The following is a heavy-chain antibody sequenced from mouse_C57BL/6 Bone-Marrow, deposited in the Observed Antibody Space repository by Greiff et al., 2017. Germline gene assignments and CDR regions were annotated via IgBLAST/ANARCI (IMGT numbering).Heavy chain of an antibody. CDR2: INPSSGYT. V-gene: IGHV1-7*01. CDR1: GYTINSYW. CDR3: AREYYGSGYFDV. Sequence: QVQLKQSGAELAKPGASVKLSCKASGYTINSYWMHWVKQRPGQGLEWIGYINPSSGYTKYNQKFKDKATLTADKSSSTAYMQLSSLTYEDSAVYYCAREYYGSGYFDVWCTGTTVTVSS. J-gene: IGHJ1*03. D-gene: IGHD1-1*01.